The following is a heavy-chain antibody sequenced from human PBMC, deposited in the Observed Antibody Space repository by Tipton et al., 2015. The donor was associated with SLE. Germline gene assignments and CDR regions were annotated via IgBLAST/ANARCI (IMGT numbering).Heavy chain of an antibody. Sequence: SLRLSCAASAFRFSSYWMNWVRQGPGKGLEWVTSIKEDGSEKYYVDSVKGRFTISRDNAKDSLYLQMNSLRAEGTAGYYCASGTLAGSDYWGQGTLGTGSS. V-gene: IGHV3-7*01. J-gene: IGHJ4*02. CDR2: IKEDGSEK. D-gene: IGHD6-19*01. CDR3: ASGTLAGSDY. CDR1: AFRFSSYW.